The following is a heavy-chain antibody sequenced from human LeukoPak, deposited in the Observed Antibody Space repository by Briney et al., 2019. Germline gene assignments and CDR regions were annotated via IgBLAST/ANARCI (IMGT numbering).Heavy chain of an antibody. Sequence: PSETLSLTCDVDGGSLSGFHWSWIRQSARKRLEWIGEINDRRDANYNPSLETRVDISLDMSKNQFSLKMNSVTAADTAVYYCARSEVNSSGYWVILYWGQGTLVTVSS. CDR1: GGSLSGFH. J-gene: IGHJ4*02. V-gene: IGHV4-34*01. CDR3: ARSEVNSSGYWVILY. D-gene: IGHD3-22*01. CDR2: INDRRDA.